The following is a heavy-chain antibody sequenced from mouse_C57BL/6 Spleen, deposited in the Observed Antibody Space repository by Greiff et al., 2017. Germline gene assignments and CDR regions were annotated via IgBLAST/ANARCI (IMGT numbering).Heavy chain of an antibody. D-gene: IGHD2-1*01. CDR3: TRKIYYGNFYFDY. V-gene: IGHV1-15*01. J-gene: IGHJ2*01. CDR1: GYTFTDYE. CDR2: IDPETGGT. Sequence: VQLQESGAELVRPGASVTLSCKASGYTFTDYEMHWVKQTPVHGLEWIGAIDPETGGTAYNQKFKGKAILTADKSSSTAYMELRSLTSEDSAVYYCTRKIYYGNFYFDYWGQGTTLTVSS.